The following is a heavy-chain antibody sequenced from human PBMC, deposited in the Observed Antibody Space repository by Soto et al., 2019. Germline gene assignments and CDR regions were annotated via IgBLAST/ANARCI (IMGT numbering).Heavy chain of an antibody. J-gene: IGHJ6*02. V-gene: IGHV1-18*04. D-gene: IGHD2-15*01. CDR1: GYTFTSYG. CDR2: ISAYNGNT. CDR3: ARDNHCSGGSCYSYYYYYGMDV. Sequence: ASVKVSCKASGYTFTSYGISWVRQAPGQGLEWMGWISAYNGNTNYAQKLQGRVTMTTDTSTSTAYMELRSLRSDDTAVYYCARDNHCSGGSCYSYYYYYGMDVWGQGTTVTVS.